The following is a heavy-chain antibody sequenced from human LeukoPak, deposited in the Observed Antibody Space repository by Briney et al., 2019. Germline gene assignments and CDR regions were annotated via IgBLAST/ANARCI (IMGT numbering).Heavy chain of an antibody. D-gene: IGHD1-26*01. Sequence: GGSLRLSCAASGVTFTAHYMSWIRQAPGQGLEWVGYISSGSTCTNYADSVKGRFTISRDNAKNSLYLQLNSLRADDTAVYYCARDRAYSGSHGWDYWGQGTLVTVSS. V-gene: IGHV3-11*05. J-gene: IGHJ4*02. CDR3: ARDRAYSGSHGWDY. CDR2: ISSGSTCT. CDR1: GVTFTAHY.